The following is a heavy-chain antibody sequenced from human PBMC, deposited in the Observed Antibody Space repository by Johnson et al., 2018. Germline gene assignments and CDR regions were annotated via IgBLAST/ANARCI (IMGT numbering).Heavy chain of an antibody. CDR3: SRGLVTRGFDY. D-gene: IGHD4-17*01. Sequence: QVQLQESGPGLVKPSETLSLTCTVSGGSISSYYWSWIRQPPGKGLEWIGYIYYSGSTNYNPSLKNRVSISVDTSKNQISLKLSSVTAADPAIYFCSRGLVTRGFDYWGQGILVTVSS. CDR1: GGSISSYY. V-gene: IGHV4-59*08. CDR2: IYYSGST. J-gene: IGHJ4*02.